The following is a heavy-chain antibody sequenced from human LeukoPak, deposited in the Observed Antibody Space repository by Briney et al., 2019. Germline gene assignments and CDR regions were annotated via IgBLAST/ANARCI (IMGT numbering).Heavy chain of an antibody. D-gene: IGHD5-18*01. CDR1: GFTVSSSY. CDR3: ASQRGYSYGYYYYYMDV. V-gene: IGHV3-53*01. J-gene: IGHJ6*03. CDR2: IYSGGST. Sequence: PGGSLRLSCAASGFTVSSSYMSWVRQAPGRGLEWVSVIYSGGSTYYADSVKGRFTISRDNSKNTLYLQINSLRAEDTAVYYCASQRGYSYGYYYYYMDVWGKGTTVTVSS.